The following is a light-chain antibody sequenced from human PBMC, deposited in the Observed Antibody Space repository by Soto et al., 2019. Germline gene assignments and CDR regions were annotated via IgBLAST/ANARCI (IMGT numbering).Light chain of an antibody. CDR2: DAS. J-gene: IGKJ5*01. CDR3: QQYNSYPIT. Sequence: DIQMTQSPSSLSASVGDRVTITCRASQRISTYLNWYQHKPGKAPKLLIYDASSLESGVPSRFSGSGSGTEFTLTISSLQPDDFATYYCQQYNSYPITFGQGTRLEIK. V-gene: IGKV1-5*01. CDR1: QRISTY.